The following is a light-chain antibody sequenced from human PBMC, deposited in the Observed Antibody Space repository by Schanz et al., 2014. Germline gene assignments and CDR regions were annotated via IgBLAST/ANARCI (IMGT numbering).Light chain of an antibody. Sequence: QSVLTQPPSASGTPGQRVTISCSGSSSNIGSNVVNWFRQLPGTAPKLLIYSDNQRPSGVPDRFSGSKSGSSASLAINGLXXXDEADYYCAAWDNSLNGYVFGTGTKLTVL. CDR2: SDN. V-gene: IGLV1-44*01. J-gene: IGLJ1*01. CDR3: AAWDNSLNGYV. CDR1: SSNIGSNV.